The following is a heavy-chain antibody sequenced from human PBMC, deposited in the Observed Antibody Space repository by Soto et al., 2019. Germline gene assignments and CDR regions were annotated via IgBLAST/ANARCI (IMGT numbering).Heavy chain of an antibody. CDR3: AKDEYYYSRSGYYIFDS. D-gene: IGHD3-22*01. V-gene: IGHV3-30*18. CDR2: ISHDGTNK. CDR1: GFTFSAYG. Sequence: LGGSLRLSCEVSGFTFSAYGMHWVRQAPGKGLEWVAAISHDGTNKNYGDSVKGRFTISRDNSKKTLYLQMNSLRPEDTALYYCAKDEYYYSRSGYYIFDSWGQGTLVTVSS. J-gene: IGHJ4*02.